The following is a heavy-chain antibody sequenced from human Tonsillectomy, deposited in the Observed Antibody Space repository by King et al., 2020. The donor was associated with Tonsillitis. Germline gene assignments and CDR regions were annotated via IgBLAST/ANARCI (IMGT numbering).Heavy chain of an antibody. Sequence: QLQESGPGLVKPSETLSLTCTVSGGSISSYYWSWIRQPPGKGLEWIGYIYYSGSTNYNPSLKSRVTISVDTSTNQFSLKLSSVTAADTAVYYCARDLRVAAAGTFLYYYYMDVWGKGTTVTVSS. D-gene: IGHD6-13*01. CDR3: ARDLRVAAAGTFLYYYYMDV. J-gene: IGHJ6*03. V-gene: IGHV4-59*01. CDR2: IYYSGST. CDR1: GGSISSYY.